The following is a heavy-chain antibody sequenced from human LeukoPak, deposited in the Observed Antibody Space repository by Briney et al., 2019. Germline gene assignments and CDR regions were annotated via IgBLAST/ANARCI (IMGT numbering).Heavy chain of an antibody. Sequence: GGSLRLSCAASGLTFSRYSANWVRQVPGKGLEWVSGISNTAGFAYYADSVKGRFTISRDNSKNTLYLQLNSLRAEDTAVYYCAKSNYYCSDSCQPDDAFDVWGQGTMVTVSS. J-gene: IGHJ3*01. V-gene: IGHV3-23*01. CDR1: GLTFSRYS. CDR3: AKSNYYCSDSCQPDDAFDV. D-gene: IGHD2-15*01. CDR2: ISNTAGFA.